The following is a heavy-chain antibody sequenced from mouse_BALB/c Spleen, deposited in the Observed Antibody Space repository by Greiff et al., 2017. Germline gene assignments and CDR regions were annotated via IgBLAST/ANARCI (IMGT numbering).Heavy chain of an antibody. CDR2: IDPENGNT. Sequence: VQLQQSGAELVRPGALVKLSCKASGFNIKDYYMHWVKQRPEQGLEWIGWIDPENGNTIYDPKFQGKASITADTSSNTAHLQLSSLTSEDTAVYYCARSGGKEAFAYWGQGTLVTVSA. CDR3: ARSGGKEAFAY. D-gene: IGHD1-3*01. V-gene: IGHV14-1*02. J-gene: IGHJ3*01. CDR1: GFNIKDYY.